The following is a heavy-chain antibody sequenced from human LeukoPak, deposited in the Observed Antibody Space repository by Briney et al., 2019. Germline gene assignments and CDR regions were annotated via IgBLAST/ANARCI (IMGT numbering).Heavy chain of an antibody. J-gene: IGHJ4*02. CDR3: ARGVRSSSWSSVDY. CDR1: GFTFSSYA. Sequence: GGSLRLSCAASGFTFSSYAMHWVRQAPGKGLEWVAVISYDGSNKYYADSVKGRFTISRDNSKNTLYLQMNSLRAEDTAVYYCARGVRSSSWSSVDYWGQGTLVTVSS. CDR2: ISYDGSNK. V-gene: IGHV3-30-3*01. D-gene: IGHD6-13*01.